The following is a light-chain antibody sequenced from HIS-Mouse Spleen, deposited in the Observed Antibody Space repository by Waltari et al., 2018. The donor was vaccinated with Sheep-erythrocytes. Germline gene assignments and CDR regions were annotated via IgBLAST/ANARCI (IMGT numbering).Light chain of an antibody. Sequence: QSALTQPASVSGSPGQSITISCTGTSSDVGSYNLVSWYQQHPGKAPKLMIYEGMKPPSGGSNRFSGAKSGNTASLTISGLQAEDEADYYCCSYAGSSTPWVFGGGTKLTVL. CDR3: CSYAGSSTPWV. CDR1: SSDVGSYNL. CDR2: EGM. V-gene: IGLV2-23*01. J-gene: IGLJ3*02.